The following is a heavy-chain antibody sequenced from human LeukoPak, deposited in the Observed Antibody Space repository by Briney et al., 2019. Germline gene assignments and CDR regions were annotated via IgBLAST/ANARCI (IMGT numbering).Heavy chain of an antibody. CDR2: ISAYNGNT. CDR3: ARAPWTPYDSSGHDY. V-gene: IGHV1-18*01. Sequence: ASVKVSCKASGYTFTSYGIIWVRQAPGQGLEWMGWISAYNGNTNYAQKLQGRVTMTTDTSTSTAYMELRSLRSDDTAVYYCARAPWTPYDSSGHDYWGQGTLVTVSS. CDR1: GYTFTSYG. D-gene: IGHD3-22*01. J-gene: IGHJ4*02.